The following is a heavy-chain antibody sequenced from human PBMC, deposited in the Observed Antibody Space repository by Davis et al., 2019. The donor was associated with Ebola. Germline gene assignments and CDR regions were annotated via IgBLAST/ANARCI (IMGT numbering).Heavy chain of an antibody. CDR2: IYPGDSYT. D-gene: IGHD7-27*01. J-gene: IGHJ6*02. CDR1: GYNFSNYW. CDR3: ARLSWGAYYYGMDV. V-gene: IGHV5-51*01. Sequence: GESLKISCKGSGYNFSNYWIGWVRQMPGKGLEWMGVIYPGDSYTNYSPSFQGHVTISADKSISTAYLQWSSLKASDTAMYYCARLSWGAYYYGMDVWGQGTTVTVSS.